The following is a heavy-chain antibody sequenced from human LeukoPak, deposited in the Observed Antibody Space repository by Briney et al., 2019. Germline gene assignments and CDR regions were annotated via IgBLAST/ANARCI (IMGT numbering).Heavy chain of an antibody. CDR1: GFTFSSYW. D-gene: IGHD5-12*01. J-gene: IGHJ4*02. V-gene: IGHV3-7*01. Sequence: GGSLRLSCAACGFTFSSYWMSWVRQAPGKGLEWVANRKQDGSEKYYVDSVKGRFTISRDNAKNSLYLQMNSLRAEDTAVYYCARSYRGGYDLEYYFDYWGQGTLVTVSS. CDR2: RKQDGSEK. CDR3: ARSYRGGYDLEYYFDY.